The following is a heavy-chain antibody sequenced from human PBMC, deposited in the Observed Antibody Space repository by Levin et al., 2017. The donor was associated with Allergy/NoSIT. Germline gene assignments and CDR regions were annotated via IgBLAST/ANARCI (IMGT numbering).Heavy chain of an antibody. CDR2: ISGSGGST. J-gene: IGHJ4*02. Sequence: GGSLRLSCAASGFTFSSYAMSWVRQAPGKGLEWVSAISGSGGSTYYADSVKGRFTISRDNSKNTLYLQMNRLRDEDTAVYYCAKWYTAMEDREGDYFDYWGQGTLVTVSS. CDR1: GFTFSSYA. V-gene: IGHV3-23*01. CDR3: AKWYTAMEDREGDYFDY. D-gene: IGHD5-18*01.